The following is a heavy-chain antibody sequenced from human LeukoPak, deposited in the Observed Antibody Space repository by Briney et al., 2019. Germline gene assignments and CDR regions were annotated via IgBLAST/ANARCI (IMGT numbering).Heavy chain of an antibody. J-gene: IGHJ4*02. Sequence: ASVKVSCKASGGTFSSYAISWVRQAPGQGLEWMVGIIPIFGTANYAQKFQGRVTITTDESTSTAYMELSSLRSEDTAVYYCAREGGYYDSSGSVETGDYWGQGTLVTVSS. CDR1: GGTFSSYA. CDR2: IIPIFGTA. V-gene: IGHV1-69*05. D-gene: IGHD3-22*01. CDR3: AREGGYYDSSGSVETGDY.